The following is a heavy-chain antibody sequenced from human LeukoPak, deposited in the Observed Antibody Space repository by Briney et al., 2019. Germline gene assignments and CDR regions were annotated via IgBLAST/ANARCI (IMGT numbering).Heavy chain of an antibody. CDR3: ARDDGGSSGYYY. CDR2: IYYSGST. Sequence: SETLSLTCTVYGGSFSGYYWSWIRQSPEKGLEWIGYIYYSGSTNYNPSLKSRVTISVDTSKNQFSLKLSSVTAADTAVYYCARDDGGSSGYYYWGQGTLVTVSS. D-gene: IGHD3-22*01. CDR1: GGSFSGYY. V-gene: IGHV4-59*01. J-gene: IGHJ4*02.